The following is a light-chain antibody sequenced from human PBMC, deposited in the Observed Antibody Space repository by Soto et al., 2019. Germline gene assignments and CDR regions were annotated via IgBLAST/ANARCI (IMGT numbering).Light chain of an antibody. Sequence: SVLTRSPATLSLSPGARATRSCRASQSVTTDLAWYQQKPGQAPSLLIYDSSNRATGIPARFSGRGSGTDFTLTISRLEPEDFAVYYCQQYGSSITFGQGTRLEI. CDR3: QQYGSSIT. CDR2: DSS. V-gene: IGKV3-11*01. J-gene: IGKJ5*01. CDR1: QSVTTD.